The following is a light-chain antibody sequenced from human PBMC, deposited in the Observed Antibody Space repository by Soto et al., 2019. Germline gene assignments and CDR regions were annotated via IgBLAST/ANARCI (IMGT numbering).Light chain of an antibody. V-gene: IGKV1-39*01. CDR2: AAS. CDR1: QSISSY. CDR3: HQSYRAPWT. Sequence: DIQVTQSPSSLSASVGDRVTITCRASQSISSYLNWYRQKPGRAPNLLIYAASKLQSGVPSRFSGSGPGTDFTFTISSLQPGDFAIYYCHQSYRAPWTFGQGTKVEIK. J-gene: IGKJ1*01.